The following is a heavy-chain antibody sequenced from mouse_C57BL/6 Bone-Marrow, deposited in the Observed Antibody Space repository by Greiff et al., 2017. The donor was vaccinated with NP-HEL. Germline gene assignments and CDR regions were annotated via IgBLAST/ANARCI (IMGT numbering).Heavy chain of an antibody. CDR2: IYPRSGNT. CDR1: GYTFTSYG. D-gene: IGHD1-1*01. V-gene: IGHV1-81*01. J-gene: IGHJ2*01. CDR3: VGSNFDY. Sequence: VQLQESGAELARPGASVKLSCKASGYTFTSYGISWVKQRTGQGLEWIGEIYPRSGNTYYNQKFKGKATLTVDTSSSTAYMQLSSLTSEDSAVYYGVGSNFDYWGQGTTLTVSS.